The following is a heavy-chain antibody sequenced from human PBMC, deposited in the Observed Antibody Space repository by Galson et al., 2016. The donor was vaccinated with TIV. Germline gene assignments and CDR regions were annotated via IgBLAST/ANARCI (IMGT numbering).Heavy chain of an antibody. J-gene: IGHJ6*02. D-gene: IGHD3-22*01. CDR3: ARDRGSMTMILVADYYYAMDV. Sequence: SVKVSCKASGYTFSKYGISWVRQAPGQGLEWVGWIGANSGDTNSAQKLQGRVPLATDTSTSTAYMELRSLRSDDTAVYYCARDRGSMTMILVADYYYAMDVWGQGTTVTVSS. CDR1: GYTFSKYG. V-gene: IGHV1-18*01. CDR2: IGANSGDT.